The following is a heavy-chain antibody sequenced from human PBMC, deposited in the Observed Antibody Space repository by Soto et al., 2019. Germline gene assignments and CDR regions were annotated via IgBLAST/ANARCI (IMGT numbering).Heavy chain of an antibody. J-gene: IGHJ4*02. V-gene: IGHV3-74*01. CDR3: ARVGQERYPFDY. CDR1: GFTFSTYW. CDR2: INSDGSNT. D-gene: IGHD1-1*01. Sequence: EVHLVESGGGLVQPGGSLRLSCAGSGFTFSTYWMHWVRQAPGKGLVWVSRINSDGSNTSYADSVKGRFTISRDKAKETLYLEMYSLGAADTAVYYCARVGQERYPFDYWGQGTLVTVSS.